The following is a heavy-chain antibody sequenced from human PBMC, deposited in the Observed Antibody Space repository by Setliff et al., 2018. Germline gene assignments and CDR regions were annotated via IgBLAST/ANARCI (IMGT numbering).Heavy chain of an antibody. CDR2: IYFSGST. CDR3: ASRIATAGAFDH. Sequence: PSETLSLTCAVYGDSFSDYYWGWIRQPPGKGLEWLGYIYFSGSTYYNPSLKSRVTLSLDTSKNQSSLKWNSVTAADTALYFCASRIATAGAFDHWGQGTLVTV. D-gene: IGHD6-13*01. J-gene: IGHJ4*02. V-gene: IGHV4-30-4*08. CDR1: GDSFSDYY.